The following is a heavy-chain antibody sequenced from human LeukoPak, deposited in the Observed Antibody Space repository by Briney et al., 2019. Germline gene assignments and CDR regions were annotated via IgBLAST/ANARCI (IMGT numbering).Heavy chain of an antibody. CDR1: GFTLSSYA. CDR3: AKDLYYDSSGYYRTLGYFDY. Sequence: PGGSLRLSCTASGFTLSSYAMSWVRQAPGKGLEWVSLISGNAGSTYYADSVKGRFTISRDNSKNTLYLQMNSLRAEDTAVYYCAKDLYYDSSGYYRTLGYFDYWGQGTLVTVSS. J-gene: IGHJ4*02. CDR2: ISGNAGST. V-gene: IGHV3-23*01. D-gene: IGHD3-22*01.